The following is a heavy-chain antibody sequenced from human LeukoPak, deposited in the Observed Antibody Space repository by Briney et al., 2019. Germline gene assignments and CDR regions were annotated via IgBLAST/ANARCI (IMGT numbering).Heavy chain of an antibody. J-gene: IGHJ4*02. V-gene: IGHV1-69*05. D-gene: IGHD4-11*01. CDR2: IIPIFGTA. CDR3: ARGPRHQMTTVTYYFDY. Sequence: XCKASGGTFSSYAIXWVRQAPGQGLEWMGRIIPIFGTANYAQKFQGRVTITTDESTSTAYMELSSLRSEDTAVYYCARGPRHQMTTVTYYFDYWGQGTLVTVSS. CDR1: GGTFSSYA.